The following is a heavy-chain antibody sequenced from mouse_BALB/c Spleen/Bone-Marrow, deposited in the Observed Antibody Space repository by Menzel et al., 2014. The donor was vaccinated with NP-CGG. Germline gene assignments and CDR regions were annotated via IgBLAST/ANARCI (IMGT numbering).Heavy chain of an antibody. J-gene: IGHJ3*01. CDR1: GFTFSSYG. V-gene: IGHV5-6*01. Sequence: EVQVVESGGDLVKPGGSLKLSCAASGFTFSSYGMSWVRQTPDKRLEWVATINNGGTYTYYPDSVKGRFTISRDNAKNTLFLQMSSLKSEDTAMYYSALNWDSACWGQGTLVTVSA. CDR2: INNGGTYT. CDR3: ALNWDSAC. D-gene: IGHD4-1*02.